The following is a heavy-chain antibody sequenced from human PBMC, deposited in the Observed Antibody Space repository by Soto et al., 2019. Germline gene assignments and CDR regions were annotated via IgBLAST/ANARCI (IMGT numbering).Heavy chain of an antibody. D-gene: IGHD3-16*01. V-gene: IGHV1-69*12. Sequence: QVQLVQSGAEMKKPGSSVKVSCKASGGTFSSYAISWVRQAPGQGLKWMGGIIPIFGTANSAQKLQGRVTIPADESTSTAHMELSSLSSEDTAVYYCASKGFAEGGYYYYGMDVWGQGTTVTVSS. CDR1: GGTFSSYA. CDR3: ASKGFAEGGYYYYGMDV. J-gene: IGHJ6*02. CDR2: IIPIFGTA.